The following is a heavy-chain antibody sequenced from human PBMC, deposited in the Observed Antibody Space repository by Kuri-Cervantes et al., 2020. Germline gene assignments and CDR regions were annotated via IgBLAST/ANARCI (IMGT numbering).Heavy chain of an antibody. D-gene: IGHD2-15*01. CDR1: GYTFTRYG. V-gene: IGHV1-18*01. CDR3: ARVQNIGSGDIDY. CDR2: ISAYNGDT. J-gene: IGHJ4*02. Sequence: ASVEVSCKASGYTFTRYGISWVRQAPGQGLEWMGWISAYNGDTNYAQGFQDRVTMTTDTSTSTAYMELRSLRSDDTAVYYCARVQNIGSGDIDYWGQGTLVTVSS.